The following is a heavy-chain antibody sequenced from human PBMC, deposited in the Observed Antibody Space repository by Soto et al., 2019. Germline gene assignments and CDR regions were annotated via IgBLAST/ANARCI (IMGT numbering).Heavy chain of an antibody. CDR2: IYYYTGST. Sequence: SETLSLTCTVSGGSISSSSYYWDWIRQPPGKGLEWIGSIYYYTGSTYYNPSLKSRVTISVDTSKNQFSLKLTSVTAADTAVYYCARHVPAPPSGYYYYYGMDVWGHGTTVTVSS. CDR3: ARHVPAPPSGYYYYYGMDV. CDR1: GGSISSSSYY. D-gene: IGHD1-26*01. J-gene: IGHJ6*02. V-gene: IGHV4-39*01.